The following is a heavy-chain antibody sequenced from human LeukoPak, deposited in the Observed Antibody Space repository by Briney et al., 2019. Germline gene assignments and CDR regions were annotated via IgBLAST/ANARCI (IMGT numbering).Heavy chain of an antibody. Sequence: PGGSLRLSCTASGFTFGEYAMSWVRQPPGKGLEWVSGITGDGGGAYYTDSVKGRFTISRDNSKNTLYLQMNSLRAEDTALYYCANARGTSSSYFDLWGRGTLVTVSS. V-gene: IGHV3-23*01. CDR2: ITGDGGGA. D-gene: IGHD6-6*01. CDR3: ANARGTSSSYFDL. CDR1: GFTFGEYA. J-gene: IGHJ2*01.